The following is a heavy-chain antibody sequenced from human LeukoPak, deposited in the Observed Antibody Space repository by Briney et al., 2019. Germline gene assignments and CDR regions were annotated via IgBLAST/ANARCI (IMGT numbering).Heavy chain of an antibody. CDR1: GFTFSSYA. CDR2: ISGSGGST. V-gene: IGHV3-23*01. CDR3: AKVGYGSGSSWYFDY. Sequence: GGSLRLSCAASGFTFSSYAMSWVRQAPGKGLEWGSAISGSGGSTYYADSVKGRFTISRDNSKNTLYLQMNSLRAEDTAVYYCAKVGYGSGSSWYFDYWGQGTLVTVSS. J-gene: IGHJ4*02. D-gene: IGHD3-10*01.